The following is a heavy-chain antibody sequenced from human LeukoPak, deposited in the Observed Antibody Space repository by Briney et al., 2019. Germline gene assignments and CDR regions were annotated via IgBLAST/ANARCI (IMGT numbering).Heavy chain of an antibody. J-gene: IGHJ3*02. V-gene: IGHV4-34*01. CDR3: ARARGGVIGAFDI. CDR1: GGSFSGYY. D-gene: IGHD3-10*01. Sequence: SETLSLTCAVYGGSFSGYYWSCIRQPPGKGLEWIGEINHSGSTNYNPSLKSRVTISVDTSKNQFSLKLSSVTAADTAVYYCARARGGVIGAFDIWGQGAMVTVSS. CDR2: INHSGST.